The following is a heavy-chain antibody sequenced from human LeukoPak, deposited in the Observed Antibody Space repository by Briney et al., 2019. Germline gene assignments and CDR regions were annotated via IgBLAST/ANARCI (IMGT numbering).Heavy chain of an antibody. CDR3: ARVSGWLDY. V-gene: IGHV1-46*01. CDR1: GYTFTNNY. Sequence: ASVKVSCKASGYTFTNNYMHWVRQAPGQGLEWMGIINPSDGSTRYAQKFQGRVTMTRDTSTSTVYMELSSLRSEDTAVYYCARVSGWLDYWGQGTLVTVSS. J-gene: IGHJ4*02. D-gene: IGHD6-19*01. CDR2: INPSDGST.